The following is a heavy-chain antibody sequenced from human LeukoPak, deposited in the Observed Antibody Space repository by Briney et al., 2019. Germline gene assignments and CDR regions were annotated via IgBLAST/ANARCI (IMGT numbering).Heavy chain of an antibody. D-gene: IGHD6-19*01. CDR1: SYSISSGYY. V-gene: IGHV4-38-2*01. Sequence: SETLSLTCAVSSYSISSGYYWGWTRQPPGKGLEWIGSFYHSGSTYYSPSLKSRVTISVDTSKNQFSLKLSSVTAADTAVYYCARREAVAGIGAFDIWGQGTMVTVSS. CDR2: FYHSGST. J-gene: IGHJ3*02. CDR3: ARREAVAGIGAFDI.